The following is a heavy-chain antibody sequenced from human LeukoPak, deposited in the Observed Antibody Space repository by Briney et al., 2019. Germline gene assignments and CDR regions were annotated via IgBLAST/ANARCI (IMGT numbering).Heavy chain of an antibody. Sequence: PSETLSLTCTVSGGSISSYYWSWIRQPPGKGLEWIGYIYYSGSTNYNPSLKSRVTISVDTSKNQFSLKLSSVTAADTAVYYCAREASTGDSSGYYWHYFDYWGQGTLVTVSS. CDR1: GGSISSYY. D-gene: IGHD3-22*01. CDR2: IYYSGST. CDR3: AREASTGDSSGYYWHYFDY. J-gene: IGHJ4*02. V-gene: IGHV4-59*01.